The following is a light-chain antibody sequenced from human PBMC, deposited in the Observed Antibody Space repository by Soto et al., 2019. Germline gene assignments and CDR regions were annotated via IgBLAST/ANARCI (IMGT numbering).Light chain of an antibody. CDR3: QQYNNYPRT. Sequence: DIQMTQSPSSLSASVGDKVTITCRASQGIRNALAWYQQKPGKAPKRLIYGASSLQSGVPSRFSGSGSGTEFTLTISNLQPDDFATYFCQQYNNYPRTFGQGTKVDIK. J-gene: IGKJ1*01. V-gene: IGKV1-17*02. CDR2: GAS. CDR1: QGIRNA.